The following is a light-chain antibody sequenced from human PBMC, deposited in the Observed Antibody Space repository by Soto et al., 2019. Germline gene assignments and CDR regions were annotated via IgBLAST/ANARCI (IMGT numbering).Light chain of an antibody. CDR1: QDISNF. J-gene: IGKJ3*01. CDR3: QPVDGLPDIT. CDR2: DGS. V-gene: IGKV1-33*01. Sequence: DIQMTQSPSSLSGSIGDRVTITCQASQDISNFLNWYQQKPGKAPNLLIYDGSTLATGAPSRFSGGGFGTHFTLAISSLKPEDIATYYGQPVDGLPDITFGPGTKVDIK.